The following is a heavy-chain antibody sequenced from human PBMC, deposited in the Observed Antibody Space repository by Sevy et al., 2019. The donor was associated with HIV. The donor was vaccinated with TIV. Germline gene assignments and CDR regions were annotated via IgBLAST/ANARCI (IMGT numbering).Heavy chain of an antibody. CDR2: IYTSGST. CDR3: AREGSIAAAGTPYFDY. CDR1: GGSISSGSYY. D-gene: IGHD6-13*01. V-gene: IGHV4-61*02. J-gene: IGHJ4*02. Sequence: QTLSLTCTVSGGSISSGSYYWSWIRQPAGKGLEWIGRIYTSGSTNYNPSLKSRVTISVDTSKNQFSLKLSSVTAADTAVYYCAREGSIAAAGTPYFDYWGQGTLVTVSS.